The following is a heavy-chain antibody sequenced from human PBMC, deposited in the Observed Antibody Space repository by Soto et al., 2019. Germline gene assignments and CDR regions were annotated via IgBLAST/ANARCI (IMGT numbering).Heavy chain of an antibody. Sequence: SETLSLTCTVSGGYIISSSYYWGWIRQPPGKGLEWIGSISYSGSTYYNPSLKSRVTMSVDTSKNQFSLKLTSVTAADTAVYYCARRRYSIGWSTNWFDPWGQGTLVTVSS. CDR2: ISYSGST. D-gene: IGHD6-19*01. V-gene: IGHV4-39*01. CDR1: GGYIISSSYY. CDR3: ARRRYSIGWSTNWFDP. J-gene: IGHJ5*02.